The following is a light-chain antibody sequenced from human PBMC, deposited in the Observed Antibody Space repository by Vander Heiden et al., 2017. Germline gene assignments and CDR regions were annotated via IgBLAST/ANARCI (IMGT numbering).Light chain of an antibody. J-gene: IGKJ2*01. V-gene: IGKV1-33*01. CDR2: DAS. CDR1: QDISNY. CDR3: QQYDNLPLYT. Sequence: DIQMPQSPSSLSASVGDRVTITCQASQDISNYLNWYQQKPGKAPKLLIYDASNLETGVPSRFSGSGSATDFTFTISSLQPEDIATYYCQQYDNLPLYTFGQGTKLEIK.